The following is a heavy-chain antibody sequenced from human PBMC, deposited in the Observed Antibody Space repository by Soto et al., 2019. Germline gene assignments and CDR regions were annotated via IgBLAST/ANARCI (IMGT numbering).Heavy chain of an antibody. V-gene: IGHV3-48*03. CDR3: ARVLRRIRGYGMDV. J-gene: IGHJ6*02. D-gene: IGHD3-10*01. CDR1: GFTFSSYE. CDR2: ISSSGSTI. Sequence: PGGSLRLSCAASGFTFSSYEMNWVRQAPGKGLEWVSYISSSGSTIYYADSVKGRFTISRDNAKNSLYLQMNSLRAEDTAVYYCARVLRRIRGYGMDVWGQGTTVTVSS.